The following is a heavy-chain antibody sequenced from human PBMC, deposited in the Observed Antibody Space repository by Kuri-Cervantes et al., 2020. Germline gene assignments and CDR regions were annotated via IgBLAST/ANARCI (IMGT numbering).Heavy chain of an antibody. Sequence: ASVKVSCKASGYTFTRYYMHWVRQAPGQGLEWMGWINPNSGGTNYAQKFQGRVTMTRDTSISTAYMELSRLRSDDTAVYYCARQAPYYYGMDVWGQGTTVTVSS. V-gene: IGHV1-2*02. CDR1: GYTFTRYY. J-gene: IGHJ6*02. CDR2: INPNSGGT. CDR3: ARQAPYYYGMDV.